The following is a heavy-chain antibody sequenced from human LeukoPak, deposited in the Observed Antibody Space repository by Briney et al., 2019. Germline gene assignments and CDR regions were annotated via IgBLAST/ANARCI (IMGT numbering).Heavy chain of an antibody. J-gene: IGHJ4*02. Sequence: GGSLRLSCATSGFTFSSYGMNWVRQAPGKGLEWVAVIWYDGSQKYYGDSVKGRVTISRDSSKNTVYLEMNSLRAEDTAVYYCARSNNGGWGYCDYWGQGSLVTVSS. CDR1: GFTFSSYG. D-gene: IGHD3-16*01. CDR2: IWYDGSQK. V-gene: IGHV3-33*01. CDR3: ARSNNGGWGYCDY.